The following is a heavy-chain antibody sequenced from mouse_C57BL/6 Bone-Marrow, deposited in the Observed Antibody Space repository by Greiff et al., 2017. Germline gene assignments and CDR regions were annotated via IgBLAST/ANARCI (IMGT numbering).Heavy chain of an antibody. CDR3: TFYDGYLYYFDY. CDR2: IDPETGGT. CDR1: GYTFTDYE. J-gene: IGHJ2*01. V-gene: IGHV1-15*01. Sequence: QVQLQQSGAELVRPGASVTLSCKASGYTFTDYEMHWVKQTPVHGLEWIGAIDPETGGTAYNQKFKGKAILTADKSSSTAYMELRSLTSEDSAVYYCTFYDGYLYYFDYGGQGTTLTVSS. D-gene: IGHD2-3*01.